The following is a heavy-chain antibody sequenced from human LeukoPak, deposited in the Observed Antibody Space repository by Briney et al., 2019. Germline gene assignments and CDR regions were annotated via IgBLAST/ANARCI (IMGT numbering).Heavy chain of an antibody. J-gene: IGHJ6*02. CDR2: MNPNSGNT. CDR3: ARGPSYYGFWSGYYGMDV. D-gene: IGHD3-3*01. CDR1: GYTFTSYD. V-gene: IGHV1-8*01. Sequence: ASVKVSCKASGYTFTSYDINWVRQATGQGLEWMGWMNPNSGNTGYAQKFQGRVTMTRNTSISTAYMELSSLRSGDTAVYYCARGPSYYGFWSGYYGMDVWGQGTTVTVSS.